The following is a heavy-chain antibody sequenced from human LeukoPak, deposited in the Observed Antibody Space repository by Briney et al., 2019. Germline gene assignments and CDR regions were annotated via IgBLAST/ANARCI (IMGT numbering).Heavy chain of an antibody. Sequence: GASVKVSCKASGYTFTSYGISWVRQAPGQGLEWMGWISAYNGNTNYAQKLQGRVTMTTDTSTSTAYMELRSLRSDDTAVYYCARFVPSPITMVRGVIDWFDPWGQGTLVTVSS. CDR1: GYTFTSYG. CDR3: ARFVPSPITMVRGVIDWFDP. J-gene: IGHJ5*02. CDR2: ISAYNGNT. D-gene: IGHD3-10*01. V-gene: IGHV1-18*01.